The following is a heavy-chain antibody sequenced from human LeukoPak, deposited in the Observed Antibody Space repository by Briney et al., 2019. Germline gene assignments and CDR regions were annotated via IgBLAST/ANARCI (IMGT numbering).Heavy chain of an antibody. D-gene: IGHD1-26*01. CDR3: ASGGSPASYYYYMDV. V-gene: IGHV4-4*09. J-gene: IGHJ6*03. CDR2: IYTSGST. CDR1: GGSISSYY. Sequence: SETLSLTCTVSGGSISSYYWSWIRQPPGKGLERIGYIYTSGSTNYNPSLKGRVTISVDTSKNQFSLKLSSVTAADTAVYYCASGGSPASYYYYMDVWGKGTTVTVSS.